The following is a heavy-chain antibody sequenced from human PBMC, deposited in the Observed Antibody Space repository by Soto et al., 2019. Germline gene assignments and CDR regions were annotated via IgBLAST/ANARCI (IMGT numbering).Heavy chain of an antibody. CDR3: ANELCENPASPFDA. Sequence: QVQLVQSGADVKKPGSSVKVSCQASGVTFSSETLGWVRQAPGQGLEWVGGIIPLLGTASYAQKVQGRVTITADESTSTVYMELSSLISDDTAVYFCANELCENPASPFDAWGQGTLVTVSS. J-gene: IGHJ4*02. CDR1: GVTFSSET. D-gene: IGHD3-16*01. V-gene: IGHV1-69*01. CDR2: IIPLLGTA.